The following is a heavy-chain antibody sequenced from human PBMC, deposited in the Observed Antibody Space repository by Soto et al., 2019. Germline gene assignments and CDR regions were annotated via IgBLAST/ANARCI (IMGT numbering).Heavy chain of an antibody. CDR3: ARDGDIVLRFLVAYYFDY. V-gene: IGHV3-30-3*01. J-gene: IGHJ4*02. Sequence: SLRLSCAASGFTFSSYAMHWVRQAPGKGLEWVAVISYDGSNKYYADSVKGRFTISRDNSKNTLYLQMNSLRAEDTAVYYCARDGDIVLRFLVAYYFDYWGQGTLVTVSS. CDR2: ISYDGSNK. CDR1: GFTFSSYA. D-gene: IGHD3-3*01.